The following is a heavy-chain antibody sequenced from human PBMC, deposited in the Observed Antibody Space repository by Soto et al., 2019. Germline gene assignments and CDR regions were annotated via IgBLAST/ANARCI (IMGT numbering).Heavy chain of an antibody. J-gene: IGHJ3*02. Sequence: GGSLRLGCTASGFTFSSDAMSWVRQAPGKGRGWVSAISGSGGSTYYADSVKGRFTISRDNSKNTLYLQMNSLRAEDTAVCYCEKNLDSLRQAFDIGGQGTMVTIS. CDR1: GFTFSSDA. CDR2: ISGSGGST. CDR3: EKNLDSLRQAFDI. D-gene: IGHD1-1*01. V-gene: IGHV3-23*01.